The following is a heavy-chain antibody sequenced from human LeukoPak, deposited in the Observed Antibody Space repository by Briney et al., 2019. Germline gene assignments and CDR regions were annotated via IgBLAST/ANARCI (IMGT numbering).Heavy chain of an antibody. CDR3: ARQFVGYSFFDY. CDR2: IYYSGST. Sequence: SETLSLTCTVSGGSISSSSYYWGWIRQPLGKGLEWIGSIYYSGSTYYNPSLKSRVTISVDTSKNQFSLKLSSVTAADTAVYYCARQFVGYSFFDYWGQGTLVTVSS. J-gene: IGHJ4*02. D-gene: IGHD5-18*01. V-gene: IGHV4-39*01. CDR1: GGSISSSSYY.